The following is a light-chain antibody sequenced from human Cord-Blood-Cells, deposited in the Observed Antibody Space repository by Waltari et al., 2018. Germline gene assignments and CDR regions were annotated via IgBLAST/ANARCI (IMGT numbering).Light chain of an antibody. CDR2: DAS. J-gene: IGLJ1*01. Sequence: QSALTQPASVSGSPGQSITISCTGTSSDVGGYNYVSCYQQHPGKAPKLMIYDASNRPAGVSNRFSGSKSGNTASLTISGLQAEDEADYYCSSYTSSSTLDVFGTGTKVTVL. V-gene: IGLV2-14*01. CDR1: SSDVGGYNY. CDR3: SSYTSSSTLDV.